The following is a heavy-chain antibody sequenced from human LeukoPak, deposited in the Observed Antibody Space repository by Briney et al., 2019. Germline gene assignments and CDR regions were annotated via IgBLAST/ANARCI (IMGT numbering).Heavy chain of an antibody. J-gene: IGHJ4*02. CDR3: ARGGCDSTSCYNEPADY. CDR1: GGSISSYY. V-gene: IGHV4-59*08. Sequence: SETLSLTCTVSGGSISSYYWSWIRQPPGKGLEWIGYIYYGGSTNYNPSLKSRVTISVDTSKNQFSLKLSSVTAADTAVYYCARGGCDSTSCYNEPADYWGQGTLVTVSS. CDR2: IYYGGST. D-gene: IGHD2-2*02.